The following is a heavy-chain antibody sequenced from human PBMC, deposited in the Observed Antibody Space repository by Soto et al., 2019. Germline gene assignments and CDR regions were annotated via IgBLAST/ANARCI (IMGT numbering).Heavy chain of an antibody. CDR3: AKECTCSSTSCSEHTVGN. CDR1: GFTFSSYA. D-gene: IGHD2-2*01. Sequence: GGSLRLSCAASGFTFSSYAMSWVRQAPGKGLEWVSAISGSGGSTYYADSVKGRFTISRDNSKNTLYLQMNSLRAEDTAVYYCAKECTCSSTSCSEHTVGNWGQGTLVTVSS. CDR2: ISGSGGST. J-gene: IGHJ4*02. V-gene: IGHV3-23*01.